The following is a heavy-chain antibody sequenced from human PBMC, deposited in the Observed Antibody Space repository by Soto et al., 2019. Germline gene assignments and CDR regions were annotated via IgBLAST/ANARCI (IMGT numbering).Heavy chain of an antibody. Sequence: PGGSLRLSCAASGFTVSSNYMSWVRQAPGKGLEWVSVLYSGGSTYYADSVKGRFTISRDNSKNTLYLQMNSLRAEDTAVYYCAREVITILTNWFDPWGQGTLVTVSS. V-gene: IGHV3-66*01. CDR2: LYSGGST. CDR3: AREVITILTNWFDP. J-gene: IGHJ5*02. D-gene: IGHD3-9*01. CDR1: GFTVSSNY.